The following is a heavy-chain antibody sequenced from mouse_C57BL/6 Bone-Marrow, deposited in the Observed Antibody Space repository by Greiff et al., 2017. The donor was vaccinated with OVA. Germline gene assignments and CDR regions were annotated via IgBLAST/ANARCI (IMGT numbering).Heavy chain of an antibody. Sequence: VQLQQSGPELVKPGASVKISCKASGYAFSSSWMNWVKPRPGKGLEWIGRIYPGDGDPNYNGKFKGKATLTDDKSSRPAYMQLRSLTSEDSAVYFCARGGITTVVAEDWYFDVWGTGTTVTVSS. J-gene: IGHJ1*03. CDR2: IYPGDGDP. CDR3: ARGGITTVVAEDWYFDV. D-gene: IGHD1-1*01. V-gene: IGHV1-82*01. CDR1: GYAFSSSW.